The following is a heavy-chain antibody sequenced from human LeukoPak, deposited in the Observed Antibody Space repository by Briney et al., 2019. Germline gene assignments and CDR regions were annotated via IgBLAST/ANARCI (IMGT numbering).Heavy chain of an antibody. CDR3: AKIGVATIGYYYYMDV. D-gene: IGHD5-12*01. J-gene: IGHJ6*03. Sequence: GGSLRLSRVASGFTFRTYGMHWVRQAPGKGLEWVAFIRYDGNRNYYADSVKGRFTISRDNSKNTLFLQMNDLRAEDTAVYYCAKIGVATIGYYYYMDVWGKGTTVSVSS. V-gene: IGHV3-30*02. CDR1: GFTFRTYG. CDR2: IRYDGNRN.